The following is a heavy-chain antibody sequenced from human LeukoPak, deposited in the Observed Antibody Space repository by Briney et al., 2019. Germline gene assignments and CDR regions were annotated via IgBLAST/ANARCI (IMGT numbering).Heavy chain of an antibody. D-gene: IGHD3-22*01. CDR1: GFTVSSYY. J-gene: IGHJ4*02. CDR2: IYSDGGT. Sequence: PGGSLRLSCAASGFTVSSYYMSWVRQAPGKGLEWVSVIYSDGGTYYSEFVKGRFTISRDHSKRPLYLQMNSLRAEDTAVYYCARTPYDSSGYYPADWGQGTLVTVSS. V-gene: IGHV3-53*01. CDR3: ARTPYDSSGYYPAD.